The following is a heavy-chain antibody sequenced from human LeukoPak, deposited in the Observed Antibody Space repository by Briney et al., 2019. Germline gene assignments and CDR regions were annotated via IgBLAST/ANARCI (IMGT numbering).Heavy chain of an antibody. J-gene: IGHJ6*04. CDR1: GFTFSSYG. CDR3: AKDLSYDYGDYGGGFFYYYYGMDV. D-gene: IGHD4-17*01. Sequence: GGSLILSCAASGFTFSSYGMHWVRQAPGKGLEWVAVISYDGSNKYYADSVKGRFTISRDNSKNTLYLQMNSLRAEDTAVYYCAKDLSYDYGDYGGGFFYYYYGMDVWGKGTTVTVSS. CDR2: ISYDGSNK. V-gene: IGHV3-30*18.